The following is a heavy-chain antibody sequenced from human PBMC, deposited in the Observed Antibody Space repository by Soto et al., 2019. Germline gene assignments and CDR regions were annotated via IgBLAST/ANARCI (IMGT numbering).Heavy chain of an antibody. CDR1: GYTFTNYP. V-gene: IGHV1-18*01. CDR3: ARGTTTVPTDIDY. J-gene: IGHJ4*01. D-gene: IGHD4-17*01. Sequence: GASVKVSCKASGYTFTNYPITWVRRAPGQGLEWMGWISAHSGDTKYAQKFQGRVTMTTDTSTSTAYMELRSLRSDDTAVYYCARGTTTVPTDIDYWGHGTLVTVSS. CDR2: ISAHSGDT.